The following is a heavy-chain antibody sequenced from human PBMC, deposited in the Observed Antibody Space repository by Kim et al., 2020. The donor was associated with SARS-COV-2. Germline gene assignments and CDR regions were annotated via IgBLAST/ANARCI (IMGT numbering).Heavy chain of an antibody. CDR2: GSST. J-gene: IGHJ5*02. V-gene: IGHV3-74*01. Sequence: GSSTYSADSGKGRFTISRDNAKNTLYLQMNSLRPEDTAVYYCARSNWFDPWGQGTLVTVSS. CDR3: ARSNWFDP.